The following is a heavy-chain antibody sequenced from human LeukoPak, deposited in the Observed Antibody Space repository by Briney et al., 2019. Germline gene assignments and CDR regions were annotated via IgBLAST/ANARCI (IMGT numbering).Heavy chain of an antibody. CDR1: GGSITISSYY. Sequence: PSETLSLTCTVSGGSITISSYYWSWIRQPPGKGLEWIGYIYYSGSTNYNPSLKSRVTISVDTSKNQFSLKLSSVTAADTAVYYCARLKSLLWFGEFAHGMDVWGQGTTVTVSS. CDR3: ARLKSLLWFGEFAHGMDV. V-gene: IGHV4-61*05. J-gene: IGHJ6*02. D-gene: IGHD3-10*01. CDR2: IYYSGST.